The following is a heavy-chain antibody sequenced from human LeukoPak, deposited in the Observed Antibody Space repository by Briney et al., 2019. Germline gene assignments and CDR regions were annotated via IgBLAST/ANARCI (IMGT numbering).Heavy chain of an antibody. Sequence: GRSLRLSCAASGFTFSSYGMHWVRQAPGKGLEWVAVISYDGSNKYYADSVKGRFTISRDNAKNSLYLQMNSLRAEDTAVYYCARDSFYGSRPDMDVWGQGTTVTVSS. V-gene: IGHV3-30*03. CDR1: GFTFSSYG. CDR2: ISYDGSNK. D-gene: IGHD3-10*01. CDR3: ARDSFYGSRPDMDV. J-gene: IGHJ6*02.